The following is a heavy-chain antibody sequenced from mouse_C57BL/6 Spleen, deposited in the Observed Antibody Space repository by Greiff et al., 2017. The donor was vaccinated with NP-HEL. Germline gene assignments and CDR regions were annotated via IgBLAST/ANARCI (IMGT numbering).Heavy chain of an antibody. CDR3: ARSLGNGASMDY. V-gene: IGHV1-80*01. CDR1: GYAFSSYW. CDR2: IYPGDGDT. Sequence: QVQLQQSGAELVKPGASVKISCKASGYAFSSYWMNWVKQRPGKGLEWIGQIYPGDGDTNYNGKFKGKATLTADKSSSTAYMQLSSLTSEDSAVYFCARSLGNGASMDYWGQGTSVTVSS. J-gene: IGHJ4*01. D-gene: IGHD2-1*01.